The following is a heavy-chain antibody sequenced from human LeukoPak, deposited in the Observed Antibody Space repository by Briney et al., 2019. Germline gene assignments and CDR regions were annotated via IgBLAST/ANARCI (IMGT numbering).Heavy chain of an antibody. J-gene: IGHJ4*02. CDR3: ARSDSGSYFEFDY. CDR1: GGTFSSYA. CDR2: IIPIFGTA. V-gene: IGHV1-69*05. Sequence: SVKVSCKASGGTFSSYAINWVRQAPGQGLEWMGRIIPIFGTANYAQKFQGRVTITTDESTSTAYMELSSLRSEDTAVYYCARSDSGSYFEFDYWGQGTLVTVSS. D-gene: IGHD1-26*01.